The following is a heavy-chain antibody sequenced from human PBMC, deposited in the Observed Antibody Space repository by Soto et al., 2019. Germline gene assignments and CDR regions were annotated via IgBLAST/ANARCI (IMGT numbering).Heavy chain of an antibody. D-gene: IGHD3-9*01. J-gene: IGHJ4*02. Sequence: PGGSLRLSCAASGFTFDDYAMHWVRQGPGKGLEWVSGISWNSGGIGYADSVKGRFTISRDNAKNSLYLQMDRLRPEDTALYYCAISPHDILIGSAFDYWGQGTLVTVSS. CDR3: AISPHDILIGSAFDY. CDR1: GFTFDDYA. V-gene: IGHV3-9*01. CDR2: ISWNSGGI.